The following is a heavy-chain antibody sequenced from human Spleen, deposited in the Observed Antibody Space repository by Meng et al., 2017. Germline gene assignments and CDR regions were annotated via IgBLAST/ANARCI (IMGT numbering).Heavy chain of an antibody. Sequence: GESLKISCAASGFTFSNYAMTWVRQAPGKGLEWVANINQDGSEEYYVDSVKGRCSISRDNAKSSLFLQTKSLRVEDTAMYYCARDTSSFYCWGQGTLVTVSS. J-gene: IGHJ4*02. CDR2: INQDGSEE. CDR3: ARDTSSFYC. CDR1: GFTFSNYA. V-gene: IGHV3-7*01. D-gene: IGHD3-16*02.